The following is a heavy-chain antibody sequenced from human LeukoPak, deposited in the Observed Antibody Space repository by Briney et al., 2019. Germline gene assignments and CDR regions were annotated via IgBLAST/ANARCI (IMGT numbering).Heavy chain of an antibody. CDR1: EFSVGSNY. V-gene: IGHV4-34*01. J-gene: IGHJ4*02. D-gene: IGHD1-7*01. Sequence: GSLRLSCAASEFSVGSNYMTWVRQAPGKGLEWIGEINHSGSTNYNPSLKSRVTISVDTSKNQFSLKLSSVTAADTAVYYCARGQRYNWNYQLDYWGQGTLVTVSS. CDR2: INHSGST. CDR3: ARGQRYNWNYQLDY.